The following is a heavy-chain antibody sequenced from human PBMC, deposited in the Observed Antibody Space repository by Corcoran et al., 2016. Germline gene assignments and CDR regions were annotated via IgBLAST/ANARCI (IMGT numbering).Heavy chain of an antibody. V-gene: IGHV4-34*01. CDR3: ARQAKGGGGSGSYLYYFDY. D-gene: IGHD3-10*01. CDR2: INHSGST. J-gene: IGHJ4*02. Sequence: QVQLQQWGAGLLKPSETLSLTCAVYGGSFSGYYWSWIRQPPGKGLEWIGEINHSGSTNYNPSLKSRVTISVDTSKNQFSLKLSSVTAADTAVYYCARQAKGGGGSGSYLYYFDYWGQGTLVTVSS. CDR1: GGSFSGYY.